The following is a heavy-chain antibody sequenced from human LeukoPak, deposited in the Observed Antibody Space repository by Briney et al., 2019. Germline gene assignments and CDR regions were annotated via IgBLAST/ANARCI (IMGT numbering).Heavy chain of an antibody. J-gene: IGHJ4*02. CDR2: IYYSGSP. V-gene: IGHV4-59*08. CDR3: ATFDSSGYYLAY. D-gene: IGHD3-22*01. CDR1: GGSISAYY. Sequence: PSETLSLTCTVSGGSISAYYWSWIRQPPGKGLEWIGYIYYSGSPNYNPSLKSRVTISVDTSKFSLKLSSVTAADTAVYCCATFDSSGYYLAYWGQGTQVTVSS.